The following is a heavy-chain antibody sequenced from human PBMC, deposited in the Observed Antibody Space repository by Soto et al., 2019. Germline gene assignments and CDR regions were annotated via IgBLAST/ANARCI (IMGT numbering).Heavy chain of an antibody. J-gene: IGHJ6*02. CDR1: GFTFSNAW. CDR2: IKSKTDGGTT. CDR3: TTDLNDSSGYYYVGYYYYGMDF. Sequence: GGSLRLSCAASGFTFSNAWMSWVRQAPGKGLEWVGRIKSKTDGGTTDYAAPVKGRFTISRDDSKNTLYLQMNSLKTEDTAVYYCTTDLNDSSGYYYVGYYYYGMDFWGQGTTVTVSS. V-gene: IGHV3-15*01. D-gene: IGHD3-22*01.